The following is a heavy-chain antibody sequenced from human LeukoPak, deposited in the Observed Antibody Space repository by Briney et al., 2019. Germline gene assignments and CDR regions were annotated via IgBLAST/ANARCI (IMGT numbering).Heavy chain of an antibody. CDR1: GGTFSSYA. Sequence: SVKVSCKASGGTFSSYAISWVRQAPGQGLEWMGGIIPIFGTANYAQKFQGGVTITADESTSTAYMELSSLRSEDTAVYYCARSLEWGAARIDYWGQGTLVTVSS. CDR2: IIPIFGTA. J-gene: IGHJ4*02. CDR3: ARSLEWGAARIDY. V-gene: IGHV1-69*13. D-gene: IGHD6-6*01.